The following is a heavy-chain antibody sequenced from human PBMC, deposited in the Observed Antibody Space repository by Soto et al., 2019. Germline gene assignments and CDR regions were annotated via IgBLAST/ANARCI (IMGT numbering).Heavy chain of an antibody. CDR1: GASVSTGSYY. D-gene: IGHD7-27*01. Sequence: QVQLQESGPGLVKPSDTLSLTCTVSGASVSTGSYYWSWIRQSPGKGLEWIGYIYYSGTTSYNPSLKSRDTISVDTSKNQFSLKLSSVTAADSAIYYCARETASRHWVDYWGQGALVTVSS. J-gene: IGHJ4*02. V-gene: IGHV4-61*01. CDR2: IYYSGTT. CDR3: ARETASRHWVDY.